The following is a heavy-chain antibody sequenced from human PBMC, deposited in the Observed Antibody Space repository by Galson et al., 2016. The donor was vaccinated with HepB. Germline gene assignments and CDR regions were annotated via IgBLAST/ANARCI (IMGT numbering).Heavy chain of an antibody. CDR2: ISGSGGST. J-gene: IGHJ6*02. D-gene: IGHD6-13*01. V-gene: IGHV3-23*01. CDR1: GFTFSSYA. CDR3: AKASSPGYYYRMDV. Sequence: SLRLSCAASGFTFSSYAMSWVRQAPGKGLEWVSAISGSGGSTYYADSVKGRFTISRDNSKNTLYLQMNSLRAEDTAVYYCAKASSPGYYYRMDVWGQGTTVTCSS.